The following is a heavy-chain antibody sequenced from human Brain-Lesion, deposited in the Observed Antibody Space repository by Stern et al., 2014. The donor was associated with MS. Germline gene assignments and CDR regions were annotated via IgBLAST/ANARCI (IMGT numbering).Heavy chain of an antibody. Sequence: VHLVESGGGFVQPGGSLRLSCAASGFTFSNSWMPWVRRAPGKGLVWVSRVNNDGRRTSYADSVKGRFTMSRDNAKNTLYLQMNSLRVEDTAIYYCARGERWFDSWGQGTLVTVSS. D-gene: IGHD3-10*01. CDR2: VNNDGRRT. CDR1: GFTFSNSW. V-gene: IGHV3-74*02. J-gene: IGHJ5*01. CDR3: ARGERWFDS.